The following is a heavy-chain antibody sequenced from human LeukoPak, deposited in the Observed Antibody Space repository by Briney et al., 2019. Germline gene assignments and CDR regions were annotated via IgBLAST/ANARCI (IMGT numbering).Heavy chain of an antibody. V-gene: IGHV4-39*01. CDR2: IYYSGST. J-gene: IGHJ4*02. Sequence: SETLSLTCTVSGGSISSSSYYWGWIRQPPGKGLEWIGSIYYSGSTYYNPSLKSRVTISVDTSKNQFSLKLSSVTAADTAVYYCARNLSPTTVIDYWGQGTLVTVSS. CDR1: GGSISSSSYY. CDR3: ARNLSPTTVIDY. D-gene: IGHD4-17*01.